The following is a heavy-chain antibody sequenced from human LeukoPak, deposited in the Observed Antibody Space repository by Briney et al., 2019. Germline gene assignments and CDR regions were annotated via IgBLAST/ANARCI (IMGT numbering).Heavy chain of an antibody. CDR1: GFTFDDYA. D-gene: IGHD1-26*01. Sequence: PGGSLRLSCAASGFTFDDYAMHWVRQAPGKGLEWVSLISGDGGSTYYADSVKGRFTISRDNSKNSLYLQMNSLRTEDTALYYCALGSLLPLDAFDIWGQGTMVTVSS. J-gene: IGHJ3*02. V-gene: IGHV3-43*02. CDR2: ISGDGGST. CDR3: ALGSLLPLDAFDI.